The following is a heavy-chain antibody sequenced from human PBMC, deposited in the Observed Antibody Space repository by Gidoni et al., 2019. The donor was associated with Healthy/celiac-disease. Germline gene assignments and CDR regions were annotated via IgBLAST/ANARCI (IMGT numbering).Heavy chain of an antibody. V-gene: IGHV4-34*01. J-gene: IGHJ3*02. CDR1: GGSFSGYY. Sequence: QVQLQQWGAGLLKPSETLSLTCAVYGGSFSGYYWSWIRQPPGKGLEWIGEINHSGSTNYNPSLKSRVTISVDTSKNQFSLKLSSVTAADTAVYYCARGGYYDSSGYDAVAGAFDIWGQGTMVTVSS. CDR2: INHSGST. D-gene: IGHD3-22*01. CDR3: ARGGYYDSSGYDAVAGAFDI.